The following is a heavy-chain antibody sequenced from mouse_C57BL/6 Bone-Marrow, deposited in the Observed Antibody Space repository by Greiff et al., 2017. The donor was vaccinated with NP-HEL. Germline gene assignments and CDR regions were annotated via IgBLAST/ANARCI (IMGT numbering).Heavy chain of an antibody. CDR1: GYTFTSYW. J-gene: IGHJ2*01. CDR3: ARGDY. CDR2: IDPSDSYT. Sequence: QVQLQQPGAELVMPGASVKLSCKASGYTFTSYWMHWVKLRPGQGLEWIGEIDPSDSYTNYNQKFKGKSTLTVDKSSSTAYMQLSSLTSEDSAVYYCARGDYWGQGTTLTVSS. V-gene: IGHV1-69*01.